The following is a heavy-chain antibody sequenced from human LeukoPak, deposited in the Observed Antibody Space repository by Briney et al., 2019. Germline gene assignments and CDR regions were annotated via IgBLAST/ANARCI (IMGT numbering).Heavy chain of an antibody. D-gene: IGHD3-9*01. J-gene: IGHJ6*03. CDR1: GYSFTSYW. CDR3: ARLLRDYDILTGKYYYYMDV. CDR2: IYSGDSDT. V-gene: IGHV5-51*01. Sequence: PGESLKISCKGSGYSFTSYWIGRVRQMPGKGLEWMGIIYSGDSDTRYSPSFQGQVTISADKSISTAYLQWSSLKASDTAMYYCARLLRDYDILTGKYYYYMDVWGKGTTVTISS.